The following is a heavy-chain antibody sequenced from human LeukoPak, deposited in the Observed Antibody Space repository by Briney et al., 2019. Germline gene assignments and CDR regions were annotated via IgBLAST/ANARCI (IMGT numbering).Heavy chain of an antibody. CDR2: ISYDGSTR. V-gene: IGHV3-30-3*01. Sequence: PGGSLRLSCAASGFTFSSHAMHWVRQAPGKGLEWVAVISYDGSTRFYADSVKGRFTISRDNSENTLYVEVNSLRTEDTALYYCARARAAVANAGGHGMDVWGQGTTVIVSS. CDR3: ARARAAVANAGGHGMDV. CDR1: GFTFSSHA. D-gene: IGHD6-13*01. J-gene: IGHJ6*02.